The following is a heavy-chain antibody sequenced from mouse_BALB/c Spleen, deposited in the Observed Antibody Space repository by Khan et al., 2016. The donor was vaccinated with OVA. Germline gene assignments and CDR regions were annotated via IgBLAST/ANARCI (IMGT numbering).Heavy chain of an antibody. J-gene: IGHJ2*01. V-gene: IGHV1-20*02. D-gene: IGHD1-1*01. Sequence: VQLQQSGPELVRPGASVKISCKASGYSFTGYFMNWVMQSHGKSLEWIGRINPHIGETFYNQRFKDKATLTVDDSSSTAHLELRSLASEDSAVYYCTRIDRSDFDYWGQGTTLTVSS. CDR1: GYSFTGYF. CDR2: INPHIGET. CDR3: TRIDRSDFDY.